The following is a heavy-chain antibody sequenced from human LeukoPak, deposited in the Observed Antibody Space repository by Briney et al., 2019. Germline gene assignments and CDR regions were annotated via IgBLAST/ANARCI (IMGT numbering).Heavy chain of an antibody. CDR2: IYYSGST. D-gene: IGHD3-16*01. Sequence: SETLSLTCTVSGGSISSYYWSWIRQPPGKGLEWIGYIYYSGSTNYNPSLKSRVTISVDTSKNQFSLKLSSVTAADTAVYYCARHYYDYVWGSYTPFDYWGQGTLVTGSS. V-gene: IGHV4-59*01. CDR1: GGSISSYY. J-gene: IGHJ4*02. CDR3: ARHYYDYVWGSYTPFDY.